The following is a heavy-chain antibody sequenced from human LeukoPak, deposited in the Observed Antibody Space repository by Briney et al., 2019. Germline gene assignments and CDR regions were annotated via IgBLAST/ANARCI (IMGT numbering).Heavy chain of an antibody. CDR3: ATFVGTVSGSYTVPGGLLV. V-gene: IGHV3-7*01. CDR2: INHDGSER. J-gene: IGHJ6*04. CDR1: EFESTYFW. D-gene: IGHD3-16*02. Sequence: PGGSLRLSCVALEFESTYFWMTWARRAPGKGLEWVANINHDGSERLYLDSVRGRFTISRDNAQHSLYLQMNSLRAEDTAVYYCATFVGTVSGSYTVPGGLLVWGKGTTVSVSS.